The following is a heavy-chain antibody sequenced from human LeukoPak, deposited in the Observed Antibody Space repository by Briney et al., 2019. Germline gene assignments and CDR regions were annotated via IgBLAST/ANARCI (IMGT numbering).Heavy chain of an antibody. Sequence: ASVKVSCKASGYTFTGYCMHWVRQAPGQGLEWMGWINPNSGGTNYAQKFQGRVIMTRDTSISTAYMELSRLRSDDTAVYYCARDTDSSGWYYFDYWGQGTLVTVSS. CDR3: ARDTDSSGWYYFDY. D-gene: IGHD6-19*01. V-gene: IGHV1-2*02. CDR1: GYTFTGYC. J-gene: IGHJ4*02. CDR2: INPNSGGT.